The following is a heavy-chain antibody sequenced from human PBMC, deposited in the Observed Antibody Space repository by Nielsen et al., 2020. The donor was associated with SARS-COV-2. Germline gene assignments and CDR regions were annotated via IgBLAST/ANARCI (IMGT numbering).Heavy chain of an antibody. D-gene: IGHD6-6*01. V-gene: IGHV4-34*01. CDR2: INHSGST. CDR1: GGSFSGYY. J-gene: IGHJ3*02. CDR3: ARRIAARPARRGAFDI. Sequence: SETLSLTCAVYGGSFSGYYWSWIRQPPGKGLEWIGEINHSGSTNYNPSLKSRVTISVDTSKNQFSLKLSSVTAADTAVYYCARRIAARPARRGAFDIWGQGTMVTVSS.